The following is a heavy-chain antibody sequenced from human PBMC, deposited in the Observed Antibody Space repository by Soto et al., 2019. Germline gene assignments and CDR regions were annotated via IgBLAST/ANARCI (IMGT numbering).Heavy chain of an antibody. Sequence: QVQLVQSGAEVKKPGASVKVSCKASGYTFTSYYMHWVRQAPGQGLEWMGIINPSGGSTSYAQKFQGRVTMTRDTSTSTVYMELSSLRSEDTAVYYCARASQEHDFWSGYYIKPYFDYWGQGTLVTVSS. D-gene: IGHD3-3*01. V-gene: IGHV1-46*03. CDR2: INPSGGST. CDR1: GYTFTSYY. J-gene: IGHJ4*02. CDR3: ARASQEHDFWSGYYIKPYFDY.